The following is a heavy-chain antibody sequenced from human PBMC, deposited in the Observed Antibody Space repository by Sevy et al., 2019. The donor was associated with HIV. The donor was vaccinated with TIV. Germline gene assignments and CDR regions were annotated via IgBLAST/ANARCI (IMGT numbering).Heavy chain of an antibody. Sequence: GGSLRLSCAASGFIFSDFYMSWVRQAPGKGLEWISYISSRGTTIYYADSVKGRFTISRDNAMNSLYLQMNGLTADDTAVYYCARDHVVVEPLANYGMDVWGQGTTVTVSS. J-gene: IGHJ6*02. CDR1: GFIFSDFY. CDR3: ARDHVVVEPLANYGMDV. V-gene: IGHV3-11*01. D-gene: IGHD2-2*01. CDR2: ISSRGTTI.